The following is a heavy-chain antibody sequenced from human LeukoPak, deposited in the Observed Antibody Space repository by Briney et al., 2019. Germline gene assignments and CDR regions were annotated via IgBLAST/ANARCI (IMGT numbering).Heavy chain of an antibody. V-gene: IGHV4-59*01. CDR3: ARKEGDY. CDR2: IYNSGST. CDR1: GVSISSYH. J-gene: IGHJ4*02. Sequence: SETLSLTCTVSGVSISSYHWSWIRQPPVKGLEWIGYIYNSGSTNYNPSLKSRVTVSVDTSKNQVSLKLSSVTAADTAVYYCARKEGDYWGRGILVTVSS.